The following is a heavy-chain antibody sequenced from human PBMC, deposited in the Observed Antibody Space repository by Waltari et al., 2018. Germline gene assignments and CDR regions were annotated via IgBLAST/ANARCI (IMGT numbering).Heavy chain of an antibody. CDR1: GGSISSYY. CDR2: IYTSGST. D-gene: IGHD6-19*01. CDR3: ARDQAVAGTSYFDY. V-gene: IGHV4-4*07. Sequence: QVQLQESGPGLVKPSETLSLTCTVSGGSISSYYWSWIRQPAGKGLEWIGRIYTSGSTNYTPSLKSRVTMSVDTSKNQFSLKLSSVTAADTAVYYCARDQAVAGTSYFDYWGQGTLVTVSS. J-gene: IGHJ4*02.